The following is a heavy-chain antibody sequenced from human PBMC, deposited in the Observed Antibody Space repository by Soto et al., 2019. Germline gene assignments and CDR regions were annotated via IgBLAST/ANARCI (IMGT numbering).Heavy chain of an antibody. CDR2: ISSSSSYI. D-gene: IGHD3-10*01. J-gene: IGHJ4*02. V-gene: IGHV3-21*01. CDR1: GFTFSSYS. Sequence: PGGSLRLSCAASGFTFSSYSMNWVRQAPGKGLEWVSSISSSSSYIYYADSVKGRFTISRDNAKNSLYLQMNSLRAEDTAVYYCARDYKPNSPLERKFEKYYFDYWAREPWSPSPQ. CDR3: ARDYKPNSPLERKFEKYYFDY.